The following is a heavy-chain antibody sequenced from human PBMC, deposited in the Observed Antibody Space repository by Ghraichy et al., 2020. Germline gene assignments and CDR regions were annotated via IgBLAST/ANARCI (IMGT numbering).Heavy chain of an antibody. CDR1: GFTFSSYW. J-gene: IGHJ6*02. D-gene: IGHD3-3*01. CDR2: IKQDGSEK. V-gene: IGHV3-7*01. CDR3: ARDPLLRHSPEPMDV. Sequence: GGSLRLSCAASGFTFSSYWMSWVRQAPGKGLEWVANIKQDGSEKYYVDSVKGRFTISRDNAKNSLYLQMNSLRAEDTAVYYCARDPLLRHSPEPMDVWGQGTTVTVSS.